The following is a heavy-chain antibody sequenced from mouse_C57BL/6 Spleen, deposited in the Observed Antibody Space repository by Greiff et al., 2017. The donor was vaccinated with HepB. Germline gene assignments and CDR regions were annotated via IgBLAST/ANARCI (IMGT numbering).Heavy chain of an antibody. D-gene: IGHD6-1*01. J-gene: IGHJ2*01. CDR1: GYTFTSYW. Sequence: VKLQQPGAELVKPGASVKLSCKASGYTFTSYWMHWVKQRPGQGLEWIGMIHPNSGSTNYNEKFKSKATVTVDKSSSTAYMQLSSLTSEDSAVYYCARGGATWSYFDYWGQGTTLTVSS. V-gene: IGHV1-64*01. CDR3: ARGGATWSYFDY. CDR2: IHPNSGST.